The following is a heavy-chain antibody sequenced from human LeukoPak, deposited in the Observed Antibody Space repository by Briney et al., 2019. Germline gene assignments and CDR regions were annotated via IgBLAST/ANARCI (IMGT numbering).Heavy chain of an antibody. Sequence: PGGSLRLSCAASGFTFSSYGMHWVRQAPGKGLEWVAVIWYDGSNKYYADSVKGRFTISRDNSKNTLYLQMNSLRAEDTAVYYCARSTGRTYYFDYWGQGTLVTVSS. V-gene: IGHV3-33*01. CDR1: GFTFSSYG. CDR3: ARSTGRTYYFDY. CDR2: IWYDGSNK. J-gene: IGHJ4*02. D-gene: IGHD1-1*01.